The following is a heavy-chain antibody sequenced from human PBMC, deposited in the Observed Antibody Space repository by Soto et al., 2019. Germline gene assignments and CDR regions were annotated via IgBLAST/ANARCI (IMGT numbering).Heavy chain of an antibody. D-gene: IGHD3-3*01. V-gene: IGHV1-18*01. J-gene: IGHJ4*02. CDR3: ARGDYDFWSGYSTDY. CDR1: GYTFTSYG. CDR2: ISAYNGNT. Sequence: ASVKVSCKASGYTFTSYGISWVRQAPGQGLEWMGWISAYNGNTNYAQKLQGRVTMTTDTSTSTAYMELRSLRSDDTAVYYCARGDYDFWSGYSTDYWGQGTLVTVSS.